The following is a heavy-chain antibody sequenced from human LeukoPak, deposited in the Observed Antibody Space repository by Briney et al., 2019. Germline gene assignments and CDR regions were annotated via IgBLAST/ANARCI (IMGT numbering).Heavy chain of an antibody. Sequence: GGSLRLSCAASGFTFSSYAMSWVRQAPGKGLEWVSSISGSGGSTYYADFVKGRSTISRDNSKNTLYLQMNSLRAEDTAVYYCARVTTSGSYKFDYWGQGTLVTVSS. CDR1: GFTFSSYA. V-gene: IGHV3-23*01. CDR2: ISGSGGST. J-gene: IGHJ4*02. CDR3: ARVTTSGSYKFDY. D-gene: IGHD3-10*01.